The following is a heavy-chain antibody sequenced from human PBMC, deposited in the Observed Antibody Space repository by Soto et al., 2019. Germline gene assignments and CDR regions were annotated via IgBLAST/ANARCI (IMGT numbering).Heavy chain of an antibody. CDR1: GGSFSGYY. D-gene: IGHD1-1*01. Sequence: SETLSLTCAVYGGSFSGYYWSWIRQPPGKGLEWFGEINHSGSTNYNPSLKSRVTISVDTSKNQFSLKLSCVTAADTAVYYCARVVSRLEDAFDIWGQGTMVTVSS. CDR2: INHSGST. V-gene: IGHV4-34*01. CDR3: ARVVSRLEDAFDI. J-gene: IGHJ3*02.